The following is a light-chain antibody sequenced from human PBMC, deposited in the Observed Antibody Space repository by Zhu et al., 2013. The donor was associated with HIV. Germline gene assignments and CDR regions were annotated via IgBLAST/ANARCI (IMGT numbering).Light chain of an antibody. V-gene: IGLV1-51*01. CDR3: QSYDSTLSGSGV. CDR1: NFNIGNNY. CDR2: DNN. J-gene: IGLJ2*01. Sequence: QSVLTQPPSVSAAPGQKVTISCSGSNFNIGNNYVSWYHQLPGTVPKLLIYDNNKRPSGIPDRFSGSKSGTSASLAITGLQAEDEADYYCQSYDSTLSGSGVFGGGTKLTVL.